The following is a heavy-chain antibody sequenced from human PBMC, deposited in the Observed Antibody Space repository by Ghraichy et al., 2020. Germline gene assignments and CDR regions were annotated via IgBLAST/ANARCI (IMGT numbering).Heavy chain of an antibody. V-gene: IGHV4-39*01. Sequence: SETLSLTCTVSGGSISSSSYYWGWIRQPPGKGLEWIGSIYYSGSTYYNPSLKSRVTISVDTSKNQFSLKLSSVTAADTAVYYCASHLGSGTKWFDPWGQGTLVTVSS. CDR1: GGSISSSSYY. J-gene: IGHJ5*02. CDR2: IYYSGST. CDR3: ASHLGSGTKWFDP. D-gene: IGHD3-10*01.